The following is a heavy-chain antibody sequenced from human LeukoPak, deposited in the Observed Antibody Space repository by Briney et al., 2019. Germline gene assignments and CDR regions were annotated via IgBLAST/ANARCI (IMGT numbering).Heavy chain of an antibody. CDR2: IYYSGST. CDR1: GGSISSSSYY. V-gene: IGHV4-39*01. D-gene: IGHD1-14*01. J-gene: IGHJ4*02. Sequence: SETLSLTCTVSGGSISSSSYYWGWIRQPPGKGLEWIGSIYYSGSTYYNPSLKSRVTISVDTSKNQFSLKLSSVTAADTAVYYSARHPEEYYFDYWGQGTLVTVSS. CDR3: ARHPEEYYFDY.